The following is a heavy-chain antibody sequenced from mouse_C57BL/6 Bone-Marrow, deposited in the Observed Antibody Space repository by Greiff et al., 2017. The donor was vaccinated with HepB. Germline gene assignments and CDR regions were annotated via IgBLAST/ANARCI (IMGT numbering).Heavy chain of an antibody. D-gene: IGHD5-5*01. CDR3: ARRLYLIH. Sequence: EVKVEESGGGLVKPGGTLKLSCAASGFTFSSYTMSWVRQTPEKRLEWVATISGGGGNTYYPDSVKGRFTISRDNAKNTLYLQMSSLRSEDTALYYCARRLYLIHWGQGTSVTVSS. J-gene: IGHJ4*01. CDR2: ISGGGGNT. V-gene: IGHV5-9*01. CDR1: GFTFSSYT.